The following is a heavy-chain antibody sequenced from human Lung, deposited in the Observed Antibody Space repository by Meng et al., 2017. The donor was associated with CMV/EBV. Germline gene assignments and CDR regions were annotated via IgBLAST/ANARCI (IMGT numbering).Heavy chain of an antibody. CDR2: ISYSGST. CDR1: AGSVNIPNYY. CDR3: ARQWAGSSFDY. D-gene: IGHD1-26*01. V-gene: IGHV4-61*01. J-gene: IGHJ4*02. Sequence: CSSSAGSVNIPNYYWSCIRQSPGKGLEWIGYISYSGSTTYNPSLNSRVTIAMDKSKNQFSLNLFSLTPADSALYYCARQWAGSSFDYWGQGALVTVSS.